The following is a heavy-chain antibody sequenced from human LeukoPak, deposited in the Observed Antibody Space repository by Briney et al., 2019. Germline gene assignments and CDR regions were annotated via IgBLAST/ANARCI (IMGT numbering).Heavy chain of an antibody. CDR3: ARDYCSGGSCYPDY. CDR1: GGSISSGGYY. J-gene: IGHJ4*02. Sequence: SETLSLTCTVSGGSISSGGYYWSWIRQHPGKGLEWIGYIYYSGSTYYNPSLKSRVTISVDTSKNQFSLKLSSVTAADTAVYYCARDYCSGGSCYPDYWGQGTLVTVSS. D-gene: IGHD2-15*01. CDR2: IYYSGST. V-gene: IGHV4-31*03.